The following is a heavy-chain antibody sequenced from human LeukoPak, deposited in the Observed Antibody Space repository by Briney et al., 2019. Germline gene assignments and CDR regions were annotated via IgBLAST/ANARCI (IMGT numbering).Heavy chain of an antibody. CDR3: ARGRAPNMAAAGLGY. V-gene: IGHV4-34*01. Sequence: KPSETLSLTCAVYGGSFSGYYWSWIRQPPGKGLEWIGEINHSGSTNYNPSLKSRVTISVDTSKNQFSLKLSSVTAADTAVYYCARGRAPNMAAAGLGYWGQGTLVTVSS. D-gene: IGHD6-13*01. CDR1: GGSFSGYY. CDR2: INHSGST. J-gene: IGHJ4*02.